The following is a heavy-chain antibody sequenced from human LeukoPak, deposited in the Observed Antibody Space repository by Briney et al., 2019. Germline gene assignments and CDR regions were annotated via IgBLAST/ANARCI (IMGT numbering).Heavy chain of an antibody. Sequence: SVKVSCKASGGTFSSYAISWVRQAPGQGLEWMGRIIPILGIANYAQKFQGRVTITADKSTSTAYMELSSLRSEDTAVYYCARGILTGYIPPDYWAREPWSPSPQ. CDR1: GGTFSSYA. CDR2: IIPILGIA. J-gene: IGHJ4*02. CDR3: ARGILTGYIPPDY. D-gene: IGHD3-9*01. V-gene: IGHV1-69*04.